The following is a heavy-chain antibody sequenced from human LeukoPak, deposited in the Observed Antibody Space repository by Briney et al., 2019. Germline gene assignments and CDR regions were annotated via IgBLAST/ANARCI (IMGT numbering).Heavy chain of an antibody. Sequence: QAGGSLRLSCAASGFTFSSYAMSWVRQAPGKGLEWVSTINGGGVNTHYADSVGGRFTISRDNSKNSLYLQMNSLRAEDTAVYYCARDITSDFWSGPTYGMDVWGQGTTVTVSS. D-gene: IGHD3-3*01. CDR2: INGGGVNT. CDR1: GFTFSSYA. J-gene: IGHJ6*02. CDR3: ARDITSDFWSGPTYGMDV. V-gene: IGHV3-23*01.